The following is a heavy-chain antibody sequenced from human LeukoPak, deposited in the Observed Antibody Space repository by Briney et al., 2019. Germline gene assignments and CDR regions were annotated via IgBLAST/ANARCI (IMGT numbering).Heavy chain of an antibody. Sequence: PSETLSLTCTVSGDSISSYYWSWIRQPPGKGLEWIGYIYYSGSTKYNPSLKSRVTISVDTSKNQFSLKLSSVTAADTAVYYRARADRFSYWFDPWGQGTLVTVSS. CDR1: GDSISSYY. J-gene: IGHJ5*02. V-gene: IGHV4-59*01. CDR3: ARADRFSYWFDP. CDR2: IYYSGST.